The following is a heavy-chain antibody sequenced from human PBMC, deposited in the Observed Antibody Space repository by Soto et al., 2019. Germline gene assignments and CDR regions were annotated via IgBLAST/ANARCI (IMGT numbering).Heavy chain of an antibody. D-gene: IGHD6-13*01. CDR1: GGSFSGYY. CDR2: INHSGST. J-gene: IGHJ4*02. V-gene: IGHV4-34*01. Sequence: PSETLSLTCAVYGGSFSGYYWSWIRQPPGKGLEWIGEINHSGSTNYNPSLKSRVTISVDTSKNQFSLKLSSVTAADTAVYYCARGPPPYSSSMAPLDYWGQGTLVTVSS. CDR3: ARGPPPYSSSMAPLDY.